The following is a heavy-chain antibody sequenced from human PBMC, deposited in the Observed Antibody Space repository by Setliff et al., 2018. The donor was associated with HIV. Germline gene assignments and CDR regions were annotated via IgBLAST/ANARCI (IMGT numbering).Heavy chain of an antibody. CDR2: IHVSGST. CDR1: GGSISSGAYY. Sequence: PSETLSLTCTVSGGSISSGAYYWTWIRQHPGKGPEWIAYIHVSGSTYFNPSLSSRVTISLDTFNNQFPLRLSSVTSADTAVYYCARTGYAFDVWGLGTMVTVSS. V-gene: IGHV4-61*08. CDR3: ARTGYAFDV. J-gene: IGHJ3*01.